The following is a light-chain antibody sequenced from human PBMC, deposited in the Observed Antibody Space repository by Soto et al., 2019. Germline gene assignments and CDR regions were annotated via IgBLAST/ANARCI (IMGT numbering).Light chain of an antibody. J-gene: IGKJ4*01. CDR1: QSVNIY. CDR2: GAS. CDR3: QQYDDWLRLT. V-gene: IGKV3D-15*01. Sequence: EIVMTQSPATRSASPGERATLSCRASQSVNIYLAWYQQKPGQAPRLLIFGASSRATGIPARFSGSGSGTEFNLTISSLQSEDFAVYFCQQYDDWLRLTFGGGTKVDIK.